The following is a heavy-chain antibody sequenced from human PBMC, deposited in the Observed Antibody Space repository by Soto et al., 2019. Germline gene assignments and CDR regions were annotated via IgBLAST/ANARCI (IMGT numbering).Heavy chain of an antibody. V-gene: IGHV1-69*01. CDR2: IIPIFGTA. Sequence: QVQLVQSGAEVKKPGSSVKVSCKASGGTFSSYAISWVRQAPGQGLEWMGGIIPIFGTANYAQKFQGRVTMTADESTSTAYMGLSSLRSEDTAVYYCARDGLIDIRAFNWFDPWGQGTLVTVSS. J-gene: IGHJ5*02. CDR1: GGTFSSYA. D-gene: IGHD2-15*01. CDR3: ARDGLIDIRAFNWFDP.